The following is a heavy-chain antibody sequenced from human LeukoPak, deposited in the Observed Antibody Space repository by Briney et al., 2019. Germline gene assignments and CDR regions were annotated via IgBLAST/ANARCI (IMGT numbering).Heavy chain of an antibody. Sequence: GGSLRLSCAASGFIIITYYMTWVRQAPGKGLEWVAGIKQDGSENYYVDSVKGRFTVSRDNSKNSLYLQMNSLRAEDTAVYYCATLNSFGNDYWGQGVRVTVSS. J-gene: IGHJ4*02. V-gene: IGHV3-7*01. CDR1: GFIIITYY. CDR3: ATLNSFGNDY. D-gene: IGHD4-23*01. CDR2: IKQDGSEN.